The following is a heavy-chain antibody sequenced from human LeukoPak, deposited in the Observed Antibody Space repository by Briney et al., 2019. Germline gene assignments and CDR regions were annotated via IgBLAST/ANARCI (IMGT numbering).Heavy chain of an antibody. CDR3: ARMYRVVTAIPDFHY. J-gene: IGHJ4*02. V-gene: IGHV3-48*03. CDR1: VFTFSSYE. Sequence: GGSLRLSRAASVFTFSSYEMNWVRQAPGKGLERVSYINSDGSIIYYADSLKGRFTISRDNGKNALYLQRNSLRADDAAFYYCARMYRVVTAIPDFHYWGQGTLVTVSS. D-gene: IGHD2-21*02. CDR2: INSDGSII.